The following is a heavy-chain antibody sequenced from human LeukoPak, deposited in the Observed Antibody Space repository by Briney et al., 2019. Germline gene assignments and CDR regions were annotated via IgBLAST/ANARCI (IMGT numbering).Heavy chain of an antibody. CDR1: GFTFSSYS. Sequence: PGGSLRLSCAASGFTFSSYSMNWVRQAPGKGLEWVSSISSSSSYIYYADSVKGRFTISRDNAKNSLYLQMNSLRAEDTAVYYCARVATVTVYWFDPWGQGTLVTVSS. CDR2: ISSSSSYI. V-gene: IGHV3-21*01. D-gene: IGHD4-11*01. CDR3: ARVATVTVYWFDP. J-gene: IGHJ5*02.